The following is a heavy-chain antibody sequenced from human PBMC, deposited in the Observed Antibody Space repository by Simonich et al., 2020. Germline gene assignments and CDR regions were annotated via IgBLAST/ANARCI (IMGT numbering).Heavy chain of an antibody. D-gene: IGHD6-13*01. V-gene: IGHV3-9*01. J-gene: IGHJ1*01. CDR1: GFTFDDYA. Sequence: EVQLVESGGGLVQPGRSLRLSCAASGFTFDDYAMHWVRQAPGNGLDGASGISWNSGSIGDADSVKGRFTISRDNAKNSLYLQMNSLRAEDTALYYCAKDVAAAGTEYFQHWGQGTLVTVSS. CDR3: AKDVAAAGTEYFQH. CDR2: ISWNSGSI.